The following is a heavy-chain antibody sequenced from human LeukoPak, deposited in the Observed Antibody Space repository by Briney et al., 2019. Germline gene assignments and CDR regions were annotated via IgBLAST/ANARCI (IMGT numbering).Heavy chain of an antibody. D-gene: IGHD3-22*01. J-gene: IGHJ4*02. V-gene: IGHV1-18*01. CDR1: GYTFTSYG. Sequence: ASVKVSCKASGYTFTSYGISWVRQAPGQGLEWMGWISAYNGNTNDVQKLQGRVTMTTDTSTSTAYMGLRSLRSDDTAVYFSARDDLPYYDSRGYHLDYWGQGTLVTVSS. CDR3: ARDDLPYYDSRGYHLDY. CDR2: ISAYNGNT.